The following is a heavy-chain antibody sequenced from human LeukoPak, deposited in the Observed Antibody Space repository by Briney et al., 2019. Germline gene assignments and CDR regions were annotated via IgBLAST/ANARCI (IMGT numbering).Heavy chain of an antibody. V-gene: IGHV4-39*07. D-gene: IGHD3-9*01. Sequence: SGTLSLTCAVSGGSIDSGSFYWGWIRQPPGKGLEWIGTVYHTGSTYYNPSLKSRLTISIDTSKNQFFLRLNSVTAADTAVYYCARGGYDDMTGYTAEDNWGQGTLVTVSS. CDR2: VYHTGST. J-gene: IGHJ4*02. CDR3: ARGGYDDMTGYTAEDN. CDR1: GGSIDSGSFY.